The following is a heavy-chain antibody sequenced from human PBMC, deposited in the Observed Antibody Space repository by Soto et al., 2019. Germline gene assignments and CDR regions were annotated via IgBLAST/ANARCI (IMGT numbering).Heavy chain of an antibody. V-gene: IGHV3-30*18. CDR3: AKDIREWLLSKRTVNWFDP. J-gene: IGHJ5*02. CDR2: ISYDGSNK. D-gene: IGHD3-3*01. CDR1: GFTFSSYG. Sequence: QVQLVESGGGVVQPGRSLRLSCAASGFTFSSYGMHWVRQAPGKGLEWVAVISYDGSNKYYADSVKGRFTISRDNSKNALSXQMNSLRAEDTAVYYCAKDIREWLLSKRTVNWFDPWGQGTLVTVSS.